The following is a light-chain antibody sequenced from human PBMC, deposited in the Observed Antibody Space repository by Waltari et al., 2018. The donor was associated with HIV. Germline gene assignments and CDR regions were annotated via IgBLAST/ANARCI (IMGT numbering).Light chain of an antibody. CDR1: SSNLWTGYD. CDR3: QSYDSSLSGVI. Sequence: QSVLTQPPSVSAAPGQRVTISGTGSSSNLWTGYDAHWYQHLPGSAPNLPIHEHNNRPPGVPDRFSGSQSGTSASLAITGLQAEDEADYYCQSYDSSLSGVIFGGGTKLTVL. CDR2: EHN. V-gene: IGLV1-40*01. J-gene: IGLJ2*01.